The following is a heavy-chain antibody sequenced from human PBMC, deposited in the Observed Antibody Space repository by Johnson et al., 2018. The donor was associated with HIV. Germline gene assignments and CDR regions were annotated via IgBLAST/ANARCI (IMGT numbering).Heavy chain of an antibody. CDR2: ISWDGNST. Sequence: EVQLVESGGVVVQPGGSLRLSCAVSGFTFDDYAMHWVRQAPGKGLEWVSLISWDGNSTYYADSVKGRFTISRDNSKNTLYLQMNSLRAEDTAVYYCAIIWNHTFDIWGQGTMVTVSS. J-gene: IGHJ3*02. CDR1: GFTFDDYA. CDR3: AIIWNHTFDI. D-gene: IGHD1-14*01. V-gene: IGHV3-43D*03.